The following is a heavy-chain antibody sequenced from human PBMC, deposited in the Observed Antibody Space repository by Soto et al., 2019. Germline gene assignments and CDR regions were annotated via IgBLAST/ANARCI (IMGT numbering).Heavy chain of an antibody. Sequence: GASVKVSCKASGYTFTSYDINWVRQATGQGLEWMGWMNPNSGNTGYAQKFQGRVTITRNTSISTAYMELSSLRSEDTAVYYCARAQLVSQGYYFDYWGQGTLVTVSS. CDR2: MNPNSGNT. CDR3: ARAQLVSQGYYFDY. J-gene: IGHJ4*02. D-gene: IGHD6-6*01. V-gene: IGHV1-8*01. CDR1: GYTFTSYD.